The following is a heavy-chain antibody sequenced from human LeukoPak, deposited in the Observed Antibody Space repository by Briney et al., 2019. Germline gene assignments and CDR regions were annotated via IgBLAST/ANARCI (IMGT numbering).Heavy chain of an antibody. D-gene: IGHD2-8*01. J-gene: IGHJ3*02. CDR2: ISYNGGST. CDR3: VKDSALNGFDI. V-gene: IGHV3-64D*06. Sequence: GGTLRLSCSASGFTFSTFGMHWGRQAPGKGLDYVSAISYNGGSTYYVYSVWDRFTISRDNSKNTLYLQMSSLRAEDTALYYCVKDSALNGFDIWGQGAMVTVSS. CDR1: GFTFSTFG.